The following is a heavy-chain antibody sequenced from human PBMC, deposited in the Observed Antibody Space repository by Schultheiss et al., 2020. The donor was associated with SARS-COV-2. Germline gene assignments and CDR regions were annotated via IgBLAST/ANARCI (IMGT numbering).Heavy chain of an antibody. CDR1: GFTFSSYA. J-gene: IGHJ4*02. Sequence: GESLKISCAASGFTFSSYAMHWVRQATGKGLEWVSAIGTAGDTYYPGSVKGRFTISRDNSKNTLYLQMNSLRAEDTAVYYCARESSYYGSGSIDYWGQGTLVTVSS. V-gene: IGHV3-13*01. D-gene: IGHD3-10*01. CDR3: ARESSYYGSGSIDY. CDR2: IGTAGDT.